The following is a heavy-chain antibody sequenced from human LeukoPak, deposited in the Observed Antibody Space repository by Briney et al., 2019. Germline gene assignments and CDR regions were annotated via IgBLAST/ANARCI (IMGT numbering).Heavy chain of an antibody. J-gene: IGHJ3*02. CDR3: ARDVRSTDAFDI. Sequence: ASVKVSCKASGYTFTGHYMHWVRQAPGQGLEWMGWINPNSGGTNYAQKFQGRVTMTRDTSISTAYMELSRLRSDDTAVYYCARDVRSTDAFDIWGQGTEVTVSS. CDR1: GYTFTGHY. V-gene: IGHV1-2*02. D-gene: IGHD3-10*02. CDR2: INPNSGGT.